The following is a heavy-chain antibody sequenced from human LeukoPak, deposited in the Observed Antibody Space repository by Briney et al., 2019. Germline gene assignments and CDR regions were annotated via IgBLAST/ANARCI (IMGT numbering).Heavy chain of an antibody. CDR2: IYYSGST. Sequence: PGGSLRLSCAASGFNFTSYAMGWVRQAPGKGLEWIGSIYYSGSTYYNPPLKSRVTISVDTSKNHFSLKLSSVTAADTAVYYCARLTSSLDYWGQGTLVTVSS. J-gene: IGHJ4*02. CDR3: ARLTSSLDY. D-gene: IGHD4/OR15-4a*01. V-gene: IGHV4-39*02. CDR1: GFNFTSYA.